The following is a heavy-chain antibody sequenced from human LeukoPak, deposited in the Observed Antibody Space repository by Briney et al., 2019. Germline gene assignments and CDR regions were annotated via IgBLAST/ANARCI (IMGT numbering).Heavy chain of an antibody. V-gene: IGHV4-34*01. D-gene: IGHD3-9*01. J-gene: IGHJ4*02. CDR2: INHSGST. CDR3: ARPHSTFFDQDAAYYFDY. Sequence: PSETLSLTCAVYGGSFSGYYWSWIRQLPGKGLEWIGEINHSGSTNDNPSLKSRVTMSVDTSKNQFSLNLSSVTAADTAVYYCARPHSTFFDQDAAYYFDYWGQGTLVTVSS. CDR1: GGSFSGYY.